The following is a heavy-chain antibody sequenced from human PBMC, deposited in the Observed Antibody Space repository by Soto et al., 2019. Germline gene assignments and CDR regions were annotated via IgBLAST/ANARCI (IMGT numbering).Heavy chain of an antibody. V-gene: IGHV3-30*18. CDR1: GFTFSSYG. Sequence: QVQLVESGGGVVQPGRSLRLSCAASGFTFSSYGMHWVRQAPGKGLEWGAVISYDGSNKYYADSVKGRFTISRDNSKNTLYLEMNSLRAEDTAVYYCAKDILPECAYGWFDPWGQGTLVTVSS. J-gene: IGHJ5*02. CDR3: AKDILPECAYGWFDP. D-gene: IGHD4-17*01. CDR2: ISYDGSNK.